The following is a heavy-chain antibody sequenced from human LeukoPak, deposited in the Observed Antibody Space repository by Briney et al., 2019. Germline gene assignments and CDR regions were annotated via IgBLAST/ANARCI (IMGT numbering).Heavy chain of an antibody. V-gene: IGHV4-30-2*01. Sequence: PSETLSLTCAVSGGSISSGGYSWSWIRQPPGKGLEWIGYIYHSGSTYYNPSLKSRVTISVDRSKNQISLKLSSVTAADTAVYYCARANGDYGYYFDYWGQGTLVTVSS. D-gene: IGHD4-17*01. J-gene: IGHJ4*02. CDR3: ARANGDYGYYFDY. CDR2: IYHSGST. CDR1: GGSISSGGYS.